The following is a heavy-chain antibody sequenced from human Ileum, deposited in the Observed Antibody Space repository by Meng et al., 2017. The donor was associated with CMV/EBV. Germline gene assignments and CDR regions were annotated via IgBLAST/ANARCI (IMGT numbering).Heavy chain of an antibody. CDR2: LNPMGSGI. D-gene: IGHD6-19*01. Sequence: GESLKISCAASGFTFSNYWMHWVRQAPGKGLVWVSRLNPMGSGISYADSVKGRFTISSDNAKTTLYLQMNSLRADDTAVYYCARYRSITESGVGLDSWGQGTLVTVSS. CDR1: GFTFSNYW. CDR3: ARYRSITESGVGLDS. J-gene: IGHJ4*02. V-gene: IGHV3-74*01.